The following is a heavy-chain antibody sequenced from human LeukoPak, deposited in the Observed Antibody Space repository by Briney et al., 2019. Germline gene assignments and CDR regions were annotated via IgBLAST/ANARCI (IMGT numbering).Heavy chain of an antibody. CDR2: ISGDGGST. D-gene: IGHD4-17*01. J-gene: IGHJ4*02. Sequence: GGSLRLFCAASGFTLHDYAMHWVRQAPGKGLEWVSLISGDGGSTYYADSVKGRFTISRDNSKNSLYLQMNSLRTDDTAFYYCAKDGYGDYDYWGQGTLVTVSS. CDR3: AKDGYGDYDY. V-gene: IGHV3-43*02. CDR1: GFTLHDYA.